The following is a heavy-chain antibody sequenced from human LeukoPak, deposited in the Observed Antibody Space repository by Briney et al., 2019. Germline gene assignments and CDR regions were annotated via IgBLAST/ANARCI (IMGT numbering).Heavy chain of an antibody. CDR1: GYTFTGYY. D-gene: IGHD5-18*01. V-gene: IGHV1-2*02. Sequence: ASVKVSCKASGYTFTGYYIHWVRQAPGQGLEWMGWINAKRGVTKYAQKFQGRVTMARDTSISTAYMELSRLRSDDTAVYYCARDPDTAMVDLDYWGQGTLVTVSS. J-gene: IGHJ4*02. CDR3: ARDPDTAMVDLDY. CDR2: INAKRGVT.